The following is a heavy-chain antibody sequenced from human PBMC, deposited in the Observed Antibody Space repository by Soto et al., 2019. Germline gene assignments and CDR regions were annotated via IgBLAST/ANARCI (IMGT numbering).Heavy chain of an antibody. CDR2: ISYDGSNK. V-gene: IGHV3-30-3*01. J-gene: IGHJ4*02. D-gene: IGHD4-17*01. CDR1: GFTFSSYA. Sequence: QVQLVESGGGVVQPERSLRLSCAASGFTFSSYAMHWVRQAPGKGLEWGAVISYDGSNKYYADSVKGRFTISRDNSKNTLYLQMNSLRAEDTAVYYCSREGQYGDYGYWGQGTLVTVSS. CDR3: SREGQYGDYGY.